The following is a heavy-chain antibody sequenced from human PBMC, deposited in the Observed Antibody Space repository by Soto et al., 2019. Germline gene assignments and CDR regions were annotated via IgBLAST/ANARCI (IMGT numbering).Heavy chain of an antibody. Sequence: GGSLRLSCAASGFTFSSYSMNWVRQAPGKGLEWVSSISSSSSYIYYADSVKGRFTISRDNAKNSLYLQMNSLRAEDKAVYYCARDRDPDPGLYYYGMDVWGQGTTVTVSS. V-gene: IGHV3-21*01. CDR2: ISSSSSYI. CDR1: GFTFSSYS. CDR3: ARDRDPDPGLYYYGMDV. D-gene: IGHD4-17*01. J-gene: IGHJ6*02.